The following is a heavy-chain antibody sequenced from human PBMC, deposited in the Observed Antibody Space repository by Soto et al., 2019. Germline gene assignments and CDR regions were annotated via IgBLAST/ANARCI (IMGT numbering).Heavy chain of an antibody. CDR3: ARGSCGARCLGRWFDP. J-gene: IGHJ5*02. Sequence: SETLSLTCSVSGASISSDNYYWGWIRQTPGKGLEWIGSIYYSGNTYYNPSLKSRLTISVDTSKSQFSLTLSSVTAADSAMYYCARGSCGARCLGRWFDPWGQGTLVTVS. D-gene: IGHD3-3*01. V-gene: IGHV4-39*01. CDR2: IYYSGNT. CDR1: GASISSDNYY.